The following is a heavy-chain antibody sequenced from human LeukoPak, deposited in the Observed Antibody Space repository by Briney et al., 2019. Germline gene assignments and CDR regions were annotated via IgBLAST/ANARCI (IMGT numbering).Heavy chain of an antibody. J-gene: IGHJ4*02. CDR1: GGSFSGYY. CDR3: AKGRIVATI. Sequence: PSETLSLTCAVYGGSFSGYYWSWIRQPPGKGLEWIGEINHSGSTNYNPSLKSRVTISVDTSKNQFSLKLSSVTAADTAVYYCAKGRIVATIWGQGTLATVSS. D-gene: IGHD5-12*01. V-gene: IGHV4-34*01. CDR2: INHSGST.